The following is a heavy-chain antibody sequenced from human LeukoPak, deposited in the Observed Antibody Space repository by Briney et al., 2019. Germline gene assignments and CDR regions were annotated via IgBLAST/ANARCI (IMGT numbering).Heavy chain of an antibody. CDR1: GGTFSSYA. CDR2: IIPILGIA. J-gene: IGHJ4*02. CDR3: ARDRHSSGWSGGGY. V-gene: IGHV1-69*04. Sequence: GSSVKVSCKASGGTFSSYAISWVRQAPGQGLEWMGRIIPILGIANYAQKFQGGVTITADKSTSTAYMELSSLRSEDTAVYYCARDRHSSGWSGGGYWGQGTLVTVSS. D-gene: IGHD6-19*01.